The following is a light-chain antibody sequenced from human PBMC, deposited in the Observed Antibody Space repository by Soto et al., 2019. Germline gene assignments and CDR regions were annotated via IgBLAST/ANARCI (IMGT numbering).Light chain of an antibody. Sequence: EIVMTQSPATLSVSPGERATLSCRASQSVSSNLAWFQKKPGQAPRLLIFGASTRATGISARFTGSGSGTEFTLTITSLQSEDFAVYYCQQYRNWPLTFGGGTKVEIK. CDR2: GAS. CDR3: QQYRNWPLT. V-gene: IGKV3-15*01. J-gene: IGKJ4*01. CDR1: QSVSSN.